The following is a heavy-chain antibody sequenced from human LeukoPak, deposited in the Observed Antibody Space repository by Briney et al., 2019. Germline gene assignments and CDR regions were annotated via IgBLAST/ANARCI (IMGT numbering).Heavy chain of an antibody. J-gene: IGHJ4*02. Sequence: SETLSLTCAVSGGSISSSKWWSWVRQPPGKGLEWVGEIYHSGSTNYNPSLKSRVTISVDTSKNQFSLKLSSVTAADTAVYYCARAWYYYDSSGYYPFDYWGQGTLVTVSS. V-gene: IGHV4-4*02. CDR1: GGSISSSKW. CDR3: ARAWYYYDSSGYYPFDY. D-gene: IGHD3-22*01. CDR2: IYHSGST.